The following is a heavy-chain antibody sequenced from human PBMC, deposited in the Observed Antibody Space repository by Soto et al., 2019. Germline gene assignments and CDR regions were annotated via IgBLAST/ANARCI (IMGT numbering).Heavy chain of an antibody. J-gene: IGHJ6*02. CDR3: ARHEFCSGGSCYSSYYYGMDV. CDR1: GYNFSSYW. CDR2: IYPDDSDA. D-gene: IGHD2-15*01. V-gene: IGHV5-51*01. Sequence: GESLKISCKGSGYNFSSYWIAWVCQMPGKGLEWMGIIYPDDSDARYSPSFQGQVTISADKSASTAYLQWTSLKASDTAMYYCARHEFCSGGSCYSSYYYGMDVWGQGTTVTVSS.